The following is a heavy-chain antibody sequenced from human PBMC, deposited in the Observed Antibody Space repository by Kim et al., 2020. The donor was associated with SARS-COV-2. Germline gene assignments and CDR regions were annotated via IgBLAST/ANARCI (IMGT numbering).Heavy chain of an antibody. D-gene: IGHD4-17*01. CDR3: ARGVESTAAFDY. J-gene: IGHJ4*02. CDR2: T. V-gene: IGHV4-30-2*01. Sequence: TFTDPSLISRITISHDKSKNTFTLKLASVTATDTAVYYCARGVESTAAFDYWGQGALVTVSS.